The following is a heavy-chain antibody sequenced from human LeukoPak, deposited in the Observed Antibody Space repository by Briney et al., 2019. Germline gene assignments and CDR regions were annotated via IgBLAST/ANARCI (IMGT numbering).Heavy chain of an antibody. D-gene: IGHD6-6*01. Sequence: ASVKVSCKVSGYTLTELSMHWVRQAPGQGLEWMGRIIPIFGTANYAQKFQGRVTITTDESTSTAYMELSSLRSEDTAVYYCARGLSSSSPNYYYYYYMDVWGKGTTVTVSS. CDR1: GYTLTELS. CDR2: IIPIFGTA. V-gene: IGHV1-69*05. J-gene: IGHJ6*03. CDR3: ARGLSSSSPNYYYYYYMDV.